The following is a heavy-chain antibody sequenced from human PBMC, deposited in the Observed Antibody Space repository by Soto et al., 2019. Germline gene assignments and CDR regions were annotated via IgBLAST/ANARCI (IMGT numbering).Heavy chain of an antibody. D-gene: IGHD2-8*01. J-gene: IGHJ6*02. V-gene: IGHV1-2*04. CDR1: GYTFTDYD. CDR3: ARGDSTDCSNGVCSFFYNHDMDV. CDR2: INPKSGGT. Sequence: GXSVQVSGKASGYTFTDYDIHWVRQAPGQGLEWLGRINPKSGGTSTAQKFQGWVTMTTDTSISTASMELTRLTSDDTAIYYCARGDSTDCSNGVCSFFYNHDMDVWGQGTTVTVSS.